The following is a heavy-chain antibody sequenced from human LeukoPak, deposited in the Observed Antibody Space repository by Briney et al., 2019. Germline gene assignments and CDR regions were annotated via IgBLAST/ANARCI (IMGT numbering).Heavy chain of an antibody. CDR3: AREGGYQYYYAMDV. CDR2: ISSSSSYI. D-gene: IGHD3-16*01. V-gene: IGHV3-21*01. Sequence: GGSLRLSCVVSGFSFSTYSLNWIRQAPGKGLEWVSSISSSSSYIFYADSVKGRFTISRDNAKNSLYLQMSSLRAEDAAVYYCAREGGYQYYYAMDVWGQGTTVTVSS. CDR1: GFSFSTYS. J-gene: IGHJ6*02.